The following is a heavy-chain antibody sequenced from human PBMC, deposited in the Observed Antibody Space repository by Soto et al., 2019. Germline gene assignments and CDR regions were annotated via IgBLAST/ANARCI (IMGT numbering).Heavy chain of an antibody. CDR1: GFTFDDYA. CDR3: GKGLSMAAIDY. D-gene: IGHD6-13*01. CDR2: ITLNSDRV. J-gene: IGHJ4*02. Sequence: EVQLVESGGGLVQPGRSLRLSCTASGFTFDDYALHWVRQAPGKSLEWVSGITLNSDRVDYADSVKGRFTISRDNARNSMYLQVNSLRAEDTALYFCGKGLSMAAIDYWGQGTLVTVSS. V-gene: IGHV3-9*01.